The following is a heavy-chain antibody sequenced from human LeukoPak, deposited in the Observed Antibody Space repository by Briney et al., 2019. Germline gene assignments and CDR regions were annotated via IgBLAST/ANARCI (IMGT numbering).Heavy chain of an antibody. V-gene: IGHV1-18*01. CDR2: ISAYNGNT. Sequence: ASVKVSCKASGYTFTSYGISWVRQAPGQGLEWMGWISAYNGNTNYAQKLQGRVTMTTDTSTSTAYMELRSLRSDDTAVYYCAREMPQIGYCSGGSCYDYFDYWGRGTLVTVSS. D-gene: IGHD2-15*01. CDR3: AREMPQIGYCSGGSCYDYFDY. J-gene: IGHJ4*02. CDR1: GYTFTSYG.